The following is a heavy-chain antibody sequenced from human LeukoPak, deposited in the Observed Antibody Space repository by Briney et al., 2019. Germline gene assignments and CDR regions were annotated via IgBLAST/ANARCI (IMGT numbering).Heavy chain of an antibody. CDR2: IWYDGSNK. Sequence: GGSLRLSCAASGFTYSSYGMHWVRQAPGKGLEWVAVIWYDGSNKYYADSVKGRFTISRDNSKNTLYLQMNSLRAEDTAVYYCAKGLYYFDYWGQGTLVTVSS. CDR1: GFTYSSYG. CDR3: AKGLYYFDY. V-gene: IGHV3-33*06. J-gene: IGHJ4*02.